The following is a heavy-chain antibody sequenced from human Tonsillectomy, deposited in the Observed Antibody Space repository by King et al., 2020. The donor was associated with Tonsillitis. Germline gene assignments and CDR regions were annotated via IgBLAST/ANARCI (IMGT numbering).Heavy chain of an antibody. CDR1: GFTFSSYE. CDR3: GREGIDYYDSSGYYRVDAFDI. V-gene: IGHV3-48*03. D-gene: IGHD3-22*01. CDR2: ISSSGSTI. Sequence: QLVQSGGGLVQPGGSLRLSCAASGFTFSSYEMNWVRQAPGKGLEGGSYISSSGSTIYYADSVKGRFTISRDNAKNSLYLQMNSLRAEDTAVYYCGREGIDYYDSSGYYRVDAFDIWGPGTMVTVPS. J-gene: IGHJ3*02.